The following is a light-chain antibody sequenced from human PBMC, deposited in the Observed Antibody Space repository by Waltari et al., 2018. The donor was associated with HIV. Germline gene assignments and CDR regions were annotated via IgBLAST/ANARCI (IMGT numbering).Light chain of an antibody. V-gene: IGLV10-54*01. Sequence: QSGLTQPPSVSNALRHTAILTCDGDINNVGNQGAAWLQQHQGRPPKLLSYMNNNRPSGVSGRFSCSRSADTASLSISLLQSDDEADYFCSSWDSSISVWVFGAGTRLTVL. CDR1: INNVGNQG. CDR2: MNN. CDR3: SSWDSSISVWV. J-gene: IGLJ3*02.